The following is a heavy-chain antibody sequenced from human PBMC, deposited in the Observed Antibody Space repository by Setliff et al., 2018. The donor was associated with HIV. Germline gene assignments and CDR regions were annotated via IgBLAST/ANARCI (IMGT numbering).Heavy chain of an antibody. V-gene: IGHV3-72*01. Sequence: GGSLRLSCAASRFAFNDYWMLWVRQAPGKGLEWVGRITAKFNGYVKEYAASVQGRFTISRDDSKDSLFLQMNNLKTEDTAVYYCVRAAAGLDIWSQKILVTVSS. CDR3: VRAAAGLDI. CDR2: ITAKFNGYVK. CDR1: RFAFNDYW. J-gene: IGHJ4*02. D-gene: IGHD3-16*01.